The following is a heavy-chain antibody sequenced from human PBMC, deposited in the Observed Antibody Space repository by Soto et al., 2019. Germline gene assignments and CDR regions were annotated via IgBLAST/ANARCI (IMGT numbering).Heavy chain of an antibody. Sequence: QVQLQQSGPGLVKPSQTLSLTCTVSGGSISSGGYYWSWLRQHPGQGLEWIGYIYYSGSTYYNPSLKRRVTISLATSKNRSSLMLCSVTAADTAVYYCARGGYYDSSGYYGYWGQGTLVTVSS. CDR1: GGSISSGGYY. CDR3: ARGGYYDSSGYYGY. J-gene: IGHJ4*02. CDR2: IYYSGST. D-gene: IGHD3-22*01. V-gene: IGHV4-31*03.